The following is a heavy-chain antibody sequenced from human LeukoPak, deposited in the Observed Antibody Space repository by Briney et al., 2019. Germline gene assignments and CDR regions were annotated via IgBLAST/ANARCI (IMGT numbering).Heavy chain of an antibody. CDR3: ARDGYSSGWFDY. J-gene: IGHJ4*02. CDR2: INPNSGGT. D-gene: IGHD6-19*01. V-gene: IGHV1-2*02. CDR1: GYTFTGYF. Sequence: ASVKVSCKASGYTFTGYFMHWVRQAPGQGLEWMGWINPNSGGTNYAQKFQGRVTMTRDTSISTAYMELSRLRSDDTAVYYCARDGYSSGWFDYWGQGTLVTVSS.